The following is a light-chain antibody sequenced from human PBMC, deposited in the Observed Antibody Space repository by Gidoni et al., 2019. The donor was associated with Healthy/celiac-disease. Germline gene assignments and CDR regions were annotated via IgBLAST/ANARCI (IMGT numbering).Light chain of an antibody. CDR1: QGISSY. CDR2: AAS. V-gene: IGKV1-8*01. CDR3: QQYYSYPRT. J-gene: IGKJ1*01. Sequence: RMTQSPSSFSASTGDRVTITCRASQGISSYLAWYQQKPGKAPKLLIYAASTLQSGVPSRFSGSGSGTDFTLTISCLQSEDFATYYCQQYYSYPRTFXXXTKVEIK.